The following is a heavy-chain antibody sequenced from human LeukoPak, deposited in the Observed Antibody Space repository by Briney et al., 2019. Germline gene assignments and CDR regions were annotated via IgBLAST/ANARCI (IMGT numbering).Heavy chain of an antibody. Sequence: ASVKVSCKASGYIFFNYGINWVRQAPGQSLEWMGWISPNNGDTDFAQNFQDRVTMTTDASTSTVYMELRSLRSDDTAMYYCARGLPIPSRSWYPFDPWGQGTLVTVSS. CDR3: ARGLPIPSRSWYPFDP. CDR2: ISPNNGDT. CDR1: GYIFFNYG. V-gene: IGHV1-18*01. D-gene: IGHD6-13*01. J-gene: IGHJ5*02.